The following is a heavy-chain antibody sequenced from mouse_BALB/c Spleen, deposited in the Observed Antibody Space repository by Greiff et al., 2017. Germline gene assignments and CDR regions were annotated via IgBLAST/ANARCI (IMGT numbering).Heavy chain of an antibody. CDR3: ARLTGTFDY. CDR2: ISSGGSYT. J-gene: IGHJ2*01. V-gene: IGHV5-9-4*01. CDR1: GFTFSSYA. D-gene: IGHD4-1*01. Sequence: EVQLVESGGGLVKPGGSLKLSCAASGFTFSSYAMSWVRQSPEKRLEWVAEISSGGSYTYYPDTVTGRFTISRDNAKNTLYLEMSSLRSEDTAMYYCARLTGTFDYWGQGTTLTVSS.